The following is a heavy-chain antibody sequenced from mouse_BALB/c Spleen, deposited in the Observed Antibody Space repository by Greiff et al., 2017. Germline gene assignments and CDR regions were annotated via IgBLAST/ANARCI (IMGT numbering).Heavy chain of an antibody. Sequence: QVQLQQSGAELVRPGSSVKISCKASGYAFSSYWMNWVKQRPGQGLEWIGQIYPGDGDTNYNGKFKGKATLTADKSSSTAYMQLSSLTSEDSAVYFCARRELRPAYYAMDYWGQGTSVTVSS. CDR2: IYPGDGDT. CDR1: GYAFSSYW. CDR3: ARRELRPAYYAMDY. J-gene: IGHJ4*01. V-gene: IGHV1-80*01. D-gene: IGHD2-4*01.